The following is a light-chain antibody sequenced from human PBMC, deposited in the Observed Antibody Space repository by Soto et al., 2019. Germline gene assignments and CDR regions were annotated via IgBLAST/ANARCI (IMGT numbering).Light chain of an antibody. J-gene: IGKJ1*01. CDR3: QQSYSIPWT. CDR1: QSITTY. V-gene: IGKV1-39*01. CDR2: TAS. Sequence: DIQMTQSPSSLSASVGDRVTITCRASQSITTYLNWYQQKPGKAPKLLIYTASSLQSGVPSRFSGGGPATDFTLTISSLQPEDFATYYCQQSYSIPWTFGQGTKVEIK.